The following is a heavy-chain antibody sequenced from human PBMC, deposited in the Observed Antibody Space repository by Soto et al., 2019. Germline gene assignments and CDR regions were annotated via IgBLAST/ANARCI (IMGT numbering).Heavy chain of an antibody. CDR3: ARLFTIFLYGMDV. D-gene: IGHD3-9*01. V-gene: IGHV4-34*01. J-gene: IGHJ6*02. Sequence: SETLSLTCAVYGGSFSGYYWSWIRQPPGKGLEWIGEINHSGSTNYNPSLKSRVTISVDTSKNQFSLKLSSVTAADTAVYYCARLFTIFLYGMDVWGQGTTVTV. CDR1: GGSFSGYY. CDR2: INHSGST.